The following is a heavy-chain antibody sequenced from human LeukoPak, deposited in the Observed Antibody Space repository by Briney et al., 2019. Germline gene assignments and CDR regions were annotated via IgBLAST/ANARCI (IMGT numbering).Heavy chain of an antibody. Sequence: SGPTLVQPTQTLTLTCTFSGFSLTTIGVGVGWIRQPPGKALEWLAFLYWDEDERYSPSLKSRLTLTKDTSKNQVLLTMTNMDPVDTAKYFCAHRLSDRLYNGSPDYFDYWGQGTLVTVSS. CDR2: LYWDEDE. CDR3: AHRLSDRLYNGSPDYFDY. D-gene: IGHD1-26*01. CDR1: GFSLTTIGVG. V-gene: IGHV2-5*02. J-gene: IGHJ4*02.